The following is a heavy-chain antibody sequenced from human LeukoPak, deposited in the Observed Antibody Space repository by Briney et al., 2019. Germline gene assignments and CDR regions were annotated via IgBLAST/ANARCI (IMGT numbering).Heavy chain of an antibody. CDR3: ARVQSAYDPHDY. Sequence: SETLSLTCTVSGGSLSGYYWGWIWQPPGGGLGWIGYIYYSGSTTYNPSLKSRVTISVDTSKNQFSLKLNSVTAADTAVYYCARVQSAYDPHDYWGQGTLVTVSS. V-gene: IGHV4-59*01. D-gene: IGHD3-22*01. CDR1: GGSLSGYY. CDR2: IYYSGST. J-gene: IGHJ4*02.